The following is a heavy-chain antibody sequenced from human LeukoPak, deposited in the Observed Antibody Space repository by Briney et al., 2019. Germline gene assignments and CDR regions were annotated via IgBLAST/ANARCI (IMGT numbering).Heavy chain of an antibody. CDR3: ARDPFRSGPDFDY. J-gene: IGHJ4*02. D-gene: IGHD6-19*01. Sequence: ASVKVSCKASGYTFTGYYMRWVRQAPGQGLEWMGRINPNSGGTNYAQKFQGRVTMTRDTSISTAYMELSRLRSDDTAVYYCARDPFRSGPDFDYWGQGTLVTVSS. CDR1: GYTFTGYY. CDR2: INPNSGGT. V-gene: IGHV1-2*06.